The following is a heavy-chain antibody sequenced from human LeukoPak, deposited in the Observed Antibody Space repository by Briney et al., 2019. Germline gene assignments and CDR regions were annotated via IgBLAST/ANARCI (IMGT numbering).Heavy chain of an antibody. J-gene: IGHJ4*02. D-gene: IGHD1-26*01. CDR1: GFTFSDYY. CDR3: SRGDDGKYYFDY. Sequence: GGSLRLSCAASGFTFSDYYMSWIRQAPGKGLEWVSYISSSGSTIYYADSVKGRFTISRDNAKNSLYLQMNSLRVEDTAVYYLSRGDDGKYYFDYWGQGTLVTVSS. CDR2: ISSSGSTI. V-gene: IGHV3-11*01.